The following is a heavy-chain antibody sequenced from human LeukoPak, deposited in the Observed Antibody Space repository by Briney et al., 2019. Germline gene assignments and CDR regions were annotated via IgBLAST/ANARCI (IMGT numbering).Heavy chain of an antibody. J-gene: IGHJ5*02. D-gene: IGHD6-13*01. CDR2: IYHSGSA. CDR3: ARGVAVGGTTHFDP. Sequence: PSETLSLTCTVSGGPFDSHYWTWIRQPPGKGLEWIALIYHSGSAVYSPSLRSRVTMSADRSKRQFSLNLSSVTAADTAVYYCARGVAVGGTTHFDPWGQGTLVTVSS. V-gene: IGHV4-59*08. CDR1: GGPFDSHY.